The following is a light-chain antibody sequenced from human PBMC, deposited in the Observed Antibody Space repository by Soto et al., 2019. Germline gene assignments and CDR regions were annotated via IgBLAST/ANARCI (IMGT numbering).Light chain of an antibody. J-gene: IGLJ1*01. CDR2: EVS. Sequence: QSVLTQPASVSGSPGQSITISCTGTSSDVGGYNYVSWYQQHPGEAPKLMIYEVSNRPSGVPDRFSGSKSGTSASLAISGLRPDDEADYFCATWDDSLNGFYVFGTGTKVTVL. CDR1: SSDVGGYNY. V-gene: IGLV2-14*01. CDR3: ATWDDSLNGFYV.